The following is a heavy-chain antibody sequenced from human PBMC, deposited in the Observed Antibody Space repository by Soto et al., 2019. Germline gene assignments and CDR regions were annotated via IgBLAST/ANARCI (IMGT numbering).Heavy chain of an antibody. CDR2: ISAHNGNT. Sequence: ASVKVSCKASGYTFTSYGISWVRQAPGQGLEWMGWISAHNGNTNYAQKLQGRVTMTTDTSTSTAYMELRSLRSDDTAVYYCARVIGRIAQNGMDVWGQGTTVTVSS. J-gene: IGHJ6*02. CDR3: ARVIGRIAQNGMDV. V-gene: IGHV1-18*01. CDR1: GYTFTSYG. D-gene: IGHD2-15*01.